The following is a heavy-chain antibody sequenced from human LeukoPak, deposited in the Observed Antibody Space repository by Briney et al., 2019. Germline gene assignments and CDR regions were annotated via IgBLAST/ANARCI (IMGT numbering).Heavy chain of an antibody. CDR3: AQAVAQWLLPGRNNWFDP. Sequence: SVKVSCKASGSTFSSYAISWVRQAPGQGLEWMGGIIPIFGTANYAQKFHGRVTITADKSTSTAYMELSSLRSEDTAVYYCAQAVAQWLLPGRNNWFDPWGQGTLVTVSS. CDR2: IIPIFGTA. J-gene: IGHJ5*02. V-gene: IGHV1-69*06. D-gene: IGHD6-19*01. CDR1: GSTFSSYA.